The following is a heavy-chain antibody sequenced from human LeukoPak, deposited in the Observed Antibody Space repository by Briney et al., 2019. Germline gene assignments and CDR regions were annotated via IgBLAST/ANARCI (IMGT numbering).Heavy chain of an antibody. Sequence: PGGSLRLSCAASGFTFSNYAMTWVRQAPGKGLEWVSSISSSSSYIYYADSVKGRFTISRDNAKNSLYLQMNSLGAEDTAVYYCARFLGYSGSLDYWGQGTLVTVSS. CDR1: GFTFSNYA. V-gene: IGHV3-21*01. CDR3: ARFLGYSGSLDY. CDR2: ISSSSSYI. D-gene: IGHD1-26*01. J-gene: IGHJ4*02.